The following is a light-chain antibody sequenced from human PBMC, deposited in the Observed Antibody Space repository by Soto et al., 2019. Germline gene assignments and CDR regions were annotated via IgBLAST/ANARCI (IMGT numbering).Light chain of an antibody. Sequence: EIVWTQSPGTLSLSPGERATLSSRSSQSVSSSYLAWYQQKPGQAPRLLIYGASSRATGIPDRFSGSGSGTDFTFTISSLQPEDIATYYCQQYDNLPQTFGGGTKVDIK. V-gene: IGKV3-20*01. CDR3: QQYDNLPQT. CDR2: GAS. J-gene: IGKJ4*01. CDR1: QSVSSSY.